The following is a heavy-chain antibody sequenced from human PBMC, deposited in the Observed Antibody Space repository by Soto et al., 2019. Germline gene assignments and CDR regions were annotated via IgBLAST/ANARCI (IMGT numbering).Heavy chain of an antibody. J-gene: IGHJ6*02. CDR3: ARDLKRYITLAYYYYGMDV. D-gene: IGHD1-20*01. V-gene: IGHV4-30-4*01. CDR1: GGSISSGDYY. CDR2: IYYSGST. Sequence: QVQLQESGPGLVKPSQTLSLTCTVSGGSISSGDYYWSWISQPPGKGLAWIGYIYYSGSTYYNPSLKSRVTISVDTSKNQFSLKLSSVTAADTAVYYCARDLKRYITLAYYYYGMDVWGQGTTVTVAS.